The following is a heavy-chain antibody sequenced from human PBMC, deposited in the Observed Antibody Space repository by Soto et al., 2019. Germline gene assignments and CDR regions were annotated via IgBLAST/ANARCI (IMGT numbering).Heavy chain of an antibody. V-gene: IGHV4-34*01. D-gene: IGHD2-2*01. CDR2: INHSGST. J-gene: IGHJ4*02. Sequence: SETLSLTCAVYGGSFSGYYWSWIRQPPGKGLEWIGEINHSGSTNYNPSLKSRVTISVDTSKNQFSLKLSSVTAADTAVYYCARVVYGYQLLPFDYWGQGTLVTVSS. CDR3: ARVVYGYQLLPFDY. CDR1: GGSFSGYY.